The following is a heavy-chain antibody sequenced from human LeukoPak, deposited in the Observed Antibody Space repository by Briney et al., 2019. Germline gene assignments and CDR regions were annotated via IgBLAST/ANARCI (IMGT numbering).Heavy chain of an antibody. CDR2: ISGSGGST. Sequence: GGPLGLSLAAPGFPFSSYAMSWFRRPPGRGWDWVSAISGSGGSTYYADSVKGRFTISRDNSKNTLYLQMNSLRAEDTAVYYCAKDKGAVAVYYFDYWGQGTLVTVST. CDR1: GFPFSSYA. D-gene: IGHD6-19*01. CDR3: AKDKGAVAVYYFDY. J-gene: IGHJ4*02. V-gene: IGHV3-23*01.